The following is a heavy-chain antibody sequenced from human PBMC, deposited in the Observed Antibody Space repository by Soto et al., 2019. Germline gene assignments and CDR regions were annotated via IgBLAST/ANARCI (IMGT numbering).Heavy chain of an antibody. CDR3: ARDQVATIRYFDY. CDR1: GFTFSAYG. Sequence: GGSLRLSCAASGFTFSAYGMHWVRQAPGKGLEWVSSISSSSSYIYYADSVKGRFTISRDNAKNSLYLQMNSLRAEDTAVYYCARDQVATIRYFDYWGQGTLVTVSS. CDR2: ISSSSSYI. V-gene: IGHV3-21*01. J-gene: IGHJ4*02. D-gene: IGHD5-12*01.